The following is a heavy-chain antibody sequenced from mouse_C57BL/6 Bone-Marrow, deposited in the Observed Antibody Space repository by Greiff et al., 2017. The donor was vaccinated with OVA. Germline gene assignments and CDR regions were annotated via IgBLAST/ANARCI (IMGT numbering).Heavy chain of an antibody. Sequence: QVQLQQPGAELVKPGASVKMSCKASGYTFTSYWITWVKQRPGQGLEWIGDIYPGSGSTNYNEKFKSKATLTVDTSSSTAYMQLSSLTSEDSAVYYCAREGGGSSYPPAMDYWGQGTSVTVSS. CDR1: GYTFTSYW. D-gene: IGHD1-1*01. V-gene: IGHV1-55*01. J-gene: IGHJ4*01. CDR3: AREGGGSSYPPAMDY. CDR2: IYPGSGST.